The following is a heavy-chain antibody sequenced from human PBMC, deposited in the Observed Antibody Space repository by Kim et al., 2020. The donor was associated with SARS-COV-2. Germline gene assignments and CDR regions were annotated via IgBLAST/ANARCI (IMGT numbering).Heavy chain of an antibody. V-gene: IGHV1-69*01. D-gene: IGHD3-9*01. Sequence: QKVEGRVTITADEATSKDYMELSSLRSEDTAVYYCASSQHYDILTGTFDYWGQGTLVTVSS. CDR3: ASSQHYDILTGTFDY. J-gene: IGHJ4*02.